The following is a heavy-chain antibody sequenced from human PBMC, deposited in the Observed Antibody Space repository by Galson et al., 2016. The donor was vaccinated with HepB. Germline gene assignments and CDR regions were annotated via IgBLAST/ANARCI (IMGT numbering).Heavy chain of an antibody. CDR2: MWYDGSNK. CDR1: GFTFSTYG. V-gene: IGHV3-33*01. J-gene: IGHJ6*02. D-gene: IGHD3-10*01. CDR3: ARDGRSNNLGSGRSGMDV. Sequence: SLRLSCAASGFTFSTYGMHWVRQAPGKGLEWVAVMWYDGSNKDYADSVKGRFTISRDNSKNTLDLQINSVRVEDTAVYYCARDGRSNNLGSGRSGMDVWGQGTTVTVSS.